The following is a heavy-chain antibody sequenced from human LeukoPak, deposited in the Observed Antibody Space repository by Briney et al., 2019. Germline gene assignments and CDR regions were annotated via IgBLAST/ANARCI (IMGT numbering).Heavy chain of an antibody. CDR3: ARAYYGDYVDWFDP. V-gene: IGHV1-69*13. CDR2: IIPIFGTA. J-gene: IGHJ5*02. D-gene: IGHD4-17*01. Sequence: GASVKVSCKTSGYTFTNYYIHWVRQAPGQGLEWMGGIIPIFGTANYAQKFQGRVTITADESTSTAYMELSSLRCEDTAVYYCARAYYGDYVDWFDPWGQGTLVTVSS. CDR1: GYTFTNYY.